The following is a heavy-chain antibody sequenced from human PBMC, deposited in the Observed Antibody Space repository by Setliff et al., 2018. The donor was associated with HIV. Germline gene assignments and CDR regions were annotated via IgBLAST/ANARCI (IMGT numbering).Heavy chain of an antibody. CDR2: IIPILGIA. CDR1: GATFSSYG. J-gene: IGHJ3*02. Sequence: ASVKVSCKASGATFSSYGISWVRQAPGQGLEWMGGIIPILGIANYAQKFQDRVTITADKSTSTAYMELSSLRSEDTAVYYCARDRVVGAPNAFDIWGQGTMVTVS. CDR3: ARDRVVGAPNAFDI. V-gene: IGHV1-69*10. D-gene: IGHD1-26*01.